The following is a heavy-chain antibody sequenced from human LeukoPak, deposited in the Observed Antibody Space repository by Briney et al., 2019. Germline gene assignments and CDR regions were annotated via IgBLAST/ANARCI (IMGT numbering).Heavy chain of an antibody. V-gene: IGHV1-8*01. Sequence: GASVKVSCKASGYTFNNYDINWVRQAPGQGLEWMGWMNPNSGRRVYAQKFQGRVTMTRNSSINTAYMELTSLRSDDTAVYYCARGLRSDYWGQGTLVTVSS. CDR1: GYTFNNYD. CDR2: MNPNSGRR. D-gene: IGHD3-16*02. CDR3: ARGLRSDY. J-gene: IGHJ4*02.